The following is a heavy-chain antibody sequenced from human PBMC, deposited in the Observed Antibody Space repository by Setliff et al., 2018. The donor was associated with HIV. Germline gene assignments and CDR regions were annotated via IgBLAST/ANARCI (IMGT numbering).Heavy chain of an antibody. CDR1: GFTFKIYA. D-gene: IGHD3-16*01. Sequence: PGGSLRLSCKASGFTFKIYAMSWLRQAPGKGLEWVGLIKSKPDGETTDYAAPVKGRFTISRDDSKNTLYLQMSNLKTDDTAVYYCSTDIPYTGGGTFHIWGQGTMVTVSS. J-gene: IGHJ3*02. V-gene: IGHV3-15*01. CDR2: IKSKPDGETT. CDR3: STDIPYTGGGTFHI.